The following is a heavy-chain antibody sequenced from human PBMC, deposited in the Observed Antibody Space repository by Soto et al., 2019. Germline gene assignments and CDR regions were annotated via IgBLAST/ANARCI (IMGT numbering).Heavy chain of an antibody. CDR1: GYTFTSYG. V-gene: IGHV1-18*01. CDR3: ARGVHYDYFWESYPDY. Sequence: ASVKVSCKASGYTFTSYGISWVRQAPGQGLEWMGWISAYNGNTNYAQKLQGRVTMTADTSTSTAYMELRSLRSDDTAVYYCARGVHYDYFWESYPDYWGQGTLVTVA. CDR2: ISAYNGNT. D-gene: IGHD3-16*02. J-gene: IGHJ4*02.